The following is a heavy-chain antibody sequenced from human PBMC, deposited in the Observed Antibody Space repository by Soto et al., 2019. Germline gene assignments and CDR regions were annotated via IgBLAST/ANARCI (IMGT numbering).Heavy chain of an antibody. V-gene: IGHV1-3*05. Sequence: QVQLVQSGAEEKKPGASVKVSCEASGYTFTGYATHWVLQAPGQRLEWMGWINAGNGNTKYSQKFQGRVTITRDTSASTAYMELSSLRSEDTAVYYCARSAISPFGGLIGPFDYWGQGNLVIVSS. J-gene: IGHJ4*02. CDR2: INAGNGNT. CDR3: ARSAISPFGGLIGPFDY. D-gene: IGHD3-16*02. CDR1: GYTFTGYA.